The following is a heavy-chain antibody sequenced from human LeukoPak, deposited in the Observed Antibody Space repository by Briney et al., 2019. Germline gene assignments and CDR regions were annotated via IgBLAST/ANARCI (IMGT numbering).Heavy chain of an antibody. J-gene: IGHJ4*02. CDR1: GMTVSSNY. D-gene: IGHD2-2*01. CDR3: ARDQASSSSSPY. CDR2: IYNGGST. V-gene: IGHV3-66*01. Sequence: GGSLRLSCAASGMTVSSNYIMWVRQPPGKGLEWVSSIYNGGSTYYADAVKGRFTISRDNSKNTVNLQMNSLRAEDTAVYYCARDQASSSSSPYWGQGTLVTVSS.